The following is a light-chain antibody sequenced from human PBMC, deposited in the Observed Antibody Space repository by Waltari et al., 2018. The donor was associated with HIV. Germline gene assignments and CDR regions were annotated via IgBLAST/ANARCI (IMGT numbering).Light chain of an antibody. CDR1: SSDVGGYNY. Sequence: QSALTQPASVSGSPGQSITISCTGTSSDVGGYNYVSWYQHHPGNAHKLMIYEFSNQPSGVANRFSCAEAGNTASLTISGLHAEDEADYDCSSYTSSSTHVVFGGGTKLTVL. V-gene: IGLV2-14*01. J-gene: IGLJ2*01. CDR2: EFS. CDR3: SSYTSSSTHVV.